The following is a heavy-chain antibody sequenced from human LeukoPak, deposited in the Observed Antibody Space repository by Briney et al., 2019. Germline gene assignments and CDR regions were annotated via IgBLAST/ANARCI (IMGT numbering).Heavy chain of an antibody. CDR1: GGSITNTKYY. CDR3: GRLNALPTYYYGSGSYLYYYDY. Sequence: SETLSLTCTVSGGSITNTKYYWGWIRQPPGKGLEWIGTIYYSGSTYYSPSLKSRVTISVDTSRNQFSLKLSSVTAADTAVCYCGRLNALPTYYYGSGSYLYYYDYWGQGTLVTVSP. V-gene: IGHV4-39*01. CDR2: IYYSGST. D-gene: IGHD3-10*01. J-gene: IGHJ4*02.